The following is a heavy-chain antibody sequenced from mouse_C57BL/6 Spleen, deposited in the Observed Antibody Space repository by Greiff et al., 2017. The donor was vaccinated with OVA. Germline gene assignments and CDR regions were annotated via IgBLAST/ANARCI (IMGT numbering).Heavy chain of an antibody. Sequence: EVMLVESGGGLVKPGGSLKLSCAASGFTFSDYGMHWVRQAPEKGLEWVAYISSGSSTIYYADTVKGRFTISRDNAKNTLFLQMTSLRSEDTSMYYGAREGNYVWYFDVWGTGTTVSVSS. CDR1: GFTFSDYG. CDR3: AREGNYVWYFDV. D-gene: IGHD2-1*01. CDR2: ISSGSSTI. V-gene: IGHV5-17*01. J-gene: IGHJ1*03.